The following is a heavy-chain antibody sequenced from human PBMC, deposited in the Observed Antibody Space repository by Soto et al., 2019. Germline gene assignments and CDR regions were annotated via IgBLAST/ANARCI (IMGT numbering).Heavy chain of an antibody. V-gene: IGHV3-64D*06. CDR3: VKVAASYYYGMDV. J-gene: IGHJ6*02. CDR1: GFTFSSYA. CDR2: ISSNGGST. Sequence: GGSVRLSCSASGFTFSSYAMHWVRQAPGKGLEYVSAISSNGGSTYYADSVKGRFTISRDNSKNTLYLQMSSLRAEDTAVYYCVKVAASYYYGMDVWGQGTTVTVSS.